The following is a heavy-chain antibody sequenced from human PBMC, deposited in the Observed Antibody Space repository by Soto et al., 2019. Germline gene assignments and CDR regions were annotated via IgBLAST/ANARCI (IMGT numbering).Heavy chain of an antibody. V-gene: IGHV4-28*01. J-gene: IGHJ5*02. Sequence: PSETLSLTCAVSGYSISSSNWWGWIRQPPGKGLEWIGYIYYSGTSSYNPSLESRVTMSVDTSKKQLSLRLRSVTATDTAVYYCAGMDGTSPGCVPLDPWGQGTLVTVSS. D-gene: IGHD3-9*01. CDR3: AGMDGTSPGCVPLDP. CDR2: IYYSGTS. CDR1: GYSISSSNW.